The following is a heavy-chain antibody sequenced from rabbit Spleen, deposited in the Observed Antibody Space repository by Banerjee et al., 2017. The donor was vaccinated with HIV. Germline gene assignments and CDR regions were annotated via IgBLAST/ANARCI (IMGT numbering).Heavy chain of an antibody. V-gene: IGHV1S40*01. D-gene: IGHD8-1*01. CDR2: IDTGSRDFT. CDR1: GFSFSSSAY. CDR3: ARDTGSSFSSYGMDL. Sequence: QSLEESGGDLVKPGASLTLTCTASGFSFSSSAYTFMCWVRQAPGKGLEWIACIDTGSRDFTYYASWAKGRFTISKTSSTTVTLQMTSLTAADTATYFCARDTGSSFSSYGMDLWGPGTLVTVS. J-gene: IGHJ6*01.